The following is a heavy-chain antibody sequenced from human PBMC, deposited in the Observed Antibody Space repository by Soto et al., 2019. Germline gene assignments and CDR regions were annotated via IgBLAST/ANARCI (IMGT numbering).Heavy chain of an antibody. CDR3: ARGQGAAIGDYYYHGMDV. V-gene: IGHV3-73*02. CDR2: IRSRANNFAT. J-gene: IGHJ6*02. D-gene: IGHD2-2*02. Sequence: EVQLVESGGGLVQPGGSLKLSCAASGFIFSGSAIHWVRQASGKGLEWVGRIRSRANNFATSSAASVKGRFTFSRDDSKNTAYLQMNTLKPEDTAVYYCARGQGAAIGDYYYHGMDVWGQGPRSPSP. CDR1: GFIFSGSA.